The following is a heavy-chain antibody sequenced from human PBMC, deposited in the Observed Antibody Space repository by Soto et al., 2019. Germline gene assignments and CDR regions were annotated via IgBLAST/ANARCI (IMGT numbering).Heavy chain of an antibody. CDR2: INAHSGGT. D-gene: IGHD6-6*01. V-gene: IGHV1-2*02. CDR1: GFSFTGYY. J-gene: IGHJ5*02. Sequence: ASVKGSCKASGFSFTGYYIHWLRQAPGQGLEWMGWINAHSGGTEYAQKFQGRVTSTRDTSIATAYLTLTSLTSDDTALYYCAKDLTRQLAYWLDPWGQGTQVTVSS. CDR3: AKDLTRQLAYWLDP.